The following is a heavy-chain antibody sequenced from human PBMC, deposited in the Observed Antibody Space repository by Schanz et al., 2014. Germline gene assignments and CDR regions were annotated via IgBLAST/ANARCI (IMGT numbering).Heavy chain of an antibody. Sequence: QVQLVQSGAEVKKPGASVRVSCKASGYTFTTYAMSWVRQAPGQGLEWVGWISVYTGNTKYGQKVQGRVTMTTDTSTSTVYMELRSLRTEDTAVYYCASPSGYSDYGTYFDFWGQGTLVTVSS. CDR1: GYTFTTYA. D-gene: IGHD5-12*01. CDR3: ASPSGYSDYGTYFDF. CDR2: ISVYTGNT. V-gene: IGHV1-18*01. J-gene: IGHJ4*02.